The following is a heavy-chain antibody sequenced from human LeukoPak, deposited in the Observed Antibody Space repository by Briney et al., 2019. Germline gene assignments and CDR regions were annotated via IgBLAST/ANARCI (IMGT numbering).Heavy chain of an antibody. V-gene: IGHV3-74*01. CDR3: ARDPRNIGLAP. Sequence: GGSLRLSCVASGFSLSGYWMYWVRQAPGKGLMYISRNNGDGSTTNYADVVKGRFTMSRGNVKNTLYLQMNSLRVEDTAVYYCARDPRNIGLAPWGQGTLVTVSS. CDR1: GFSLSGYW. D-gene: IGHD5-12*01. CDR2: NNGDGSTT. J-gene: IGHJ5*02.